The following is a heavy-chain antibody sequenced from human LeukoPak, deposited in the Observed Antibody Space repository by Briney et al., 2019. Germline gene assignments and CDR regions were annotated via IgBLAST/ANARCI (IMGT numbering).Heavy chain of an antibody. J-gene: IGHJ4*02. D-gene: IGHD3-10*01. CDR2: FDPEDGET. CDR1: GYTLTELS. CDR3: ATVRMYYYGSGSSLLDY. V-gene: IGHV1-24*01. Sequence: ASVKVSCKDSGYTLTELSMHWVRQAPGKGLEGMGGFDPEDGETIYAQKFQGRVTMTEDTSTDTAYMELSSLRSEDTAVYYCATVRMYYYGSGSSLLDYWGQGTLVTVSS.